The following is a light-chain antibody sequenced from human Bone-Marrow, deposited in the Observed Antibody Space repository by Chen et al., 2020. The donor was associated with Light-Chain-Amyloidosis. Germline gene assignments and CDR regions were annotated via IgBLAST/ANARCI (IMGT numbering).Light chain of an antibody. Sequence: EIVLRQSPGTLSLSPGEGATLSCRASQTISSNSLTWYQQKFGQAPRLLIYGSSSRATGIPDRFTGSGSGTDFTLTINRLEPEDFAMYYCQQYGTSPLTFGGGTKVEIK. J-gene: IGKJ4*01. CDR1: QTISSNS. CDR3: QQYGTSPLT. CDR2: GSS. V-gene: IGKV3-20*01.